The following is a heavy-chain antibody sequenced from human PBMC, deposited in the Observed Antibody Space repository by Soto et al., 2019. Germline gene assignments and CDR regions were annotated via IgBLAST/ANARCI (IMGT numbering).Heavy chain of an antibody. J-gene: IGHJ5*02. V-gene: IGHV4-38-2*01. CDR3: ARRSSGSYGWLDP. CDR1: GYSISSGHY. Sequence: CGVSGYSISSGHYWGWIRQPPGKGLEWIGSIHHSGDTYYNPSLKSRVTISVDTSKNQFSLKLNSVTAADTAIYYCARRSSGSYGWLDPWGQGTLVTVSS. D-gene: IGHD1-26*01. CDR2: IHHSGDT.